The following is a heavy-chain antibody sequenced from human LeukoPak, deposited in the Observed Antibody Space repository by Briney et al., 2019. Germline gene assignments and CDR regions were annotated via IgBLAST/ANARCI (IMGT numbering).Heavy chain of an antibody. J-gene: IGHJ4*02. V-gene: IGHV1-18*01. CDR3: ARGGSYGDY. CDR1: GYTFTSYV. CDR2: ISAYNGNT. D-gene: IGHD1-26*01. Sequence: VSVKVSCKASGYTFTSYVTSWVRQAPGQGLEWMGWISAYNGNTNYAQKLQGRVTMTTDTSTSTATMELRSLRSDDAHVYYCARGGSYGDYWGEGTLVTDSP.